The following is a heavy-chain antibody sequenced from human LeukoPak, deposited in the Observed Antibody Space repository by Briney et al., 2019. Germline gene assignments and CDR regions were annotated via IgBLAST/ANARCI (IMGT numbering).Heavy chain of an antibody. CDR1: GGSFSGYY. J-gene: IGHJ5*02. V-gene: IGHV4-34*01. CDR3: ARGLPNWFDP. Sequence: PSETLSLTCAVYGGSFSGYYWSWIRQPPGKGLEWIGEINHSGSTNYNPSLKSRVTISVDTSKNQFSLKLSSVTAADTAVYYCARGLPNWFDPWGQGTLVTVSP. CDR2: INHSGST.